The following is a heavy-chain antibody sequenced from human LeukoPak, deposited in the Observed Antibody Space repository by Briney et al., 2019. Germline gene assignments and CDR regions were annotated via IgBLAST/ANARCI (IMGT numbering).Heavy chain of an antibody. CDR3: ARESSWAPDY. V-gene: IGHV3-74*01. CDR1: GFTFSKHG. D-gene: IGHD1-26*01. J-gene: IGHJ4*02. Sequence: PGGSLRLSCEASGFTFSKHGLNWVRQAPGKGLVWVSRINGDGSSTSNADAVKGRFTISRDNAKNTLFLQMNSLRAEDTAVYYCARESSWAPDYWGQGTLVTVSS. CDR2: INGDGSST.